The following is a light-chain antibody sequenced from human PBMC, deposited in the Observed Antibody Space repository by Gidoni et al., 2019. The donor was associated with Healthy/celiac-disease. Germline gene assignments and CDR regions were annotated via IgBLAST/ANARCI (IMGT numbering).Light chain of an antibody. V-gene: IGKV3-20*01. J-gene: IGKJ1*01. CDR1: QSVSSSY. CDR3: QQYGSSPTWT. CDR2: GAS. Sequence: EIVLTQSPGTLSLSPGERATLSCRASQSVSSSYLAWYQQKPGQAPRLRIYGASSRATGIPDRFSGSGSGTDFTLTISRLEPEDFAVYYCQQYGSSPTWTFGQXTKVEIK.